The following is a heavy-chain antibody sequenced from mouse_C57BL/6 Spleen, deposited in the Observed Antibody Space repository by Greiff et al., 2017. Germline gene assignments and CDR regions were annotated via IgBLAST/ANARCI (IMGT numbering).Heavy chain of an antibody. CDR1: GYTFTSYW. CDR3: ARFDYDGPFAY. V-gene: IGHV1-64*01. CDR2: IHPNSGST. Sequence: QVQLKQPGAELVKPGASVKLSCKASGYTFTSYWMHWVKQRPGQGLEWIGMIHPNSGSTNYNEKFKSKATLTVDKSSSTAYMQLSSLTSEDSAVYYCARFDYDGPFAYWGQGTLVTVSA. J-gene: IGHJ3*01. D-gene: IGHD2-4*01.